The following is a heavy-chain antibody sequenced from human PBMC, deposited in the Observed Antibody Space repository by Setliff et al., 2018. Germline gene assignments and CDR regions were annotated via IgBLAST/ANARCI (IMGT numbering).Heavy chain of an antibody. D-gene: IGHD1-26*01. CDR3: ARDRGSGSYFLRYFDY. CDR2: IGNIGTKI. Sequence: GGSLRLSCVASGFRFSDYEMNWVRQAPGKGLEWVSYIGNIGTKISYTDSVKGRFTISRDNAKNSLYLQMNSLRAEDTAVYYCARDRGSGSYFLRYFDYWGQGTLVTVSS. J-gene: IGHJ4*02. CDR1: GFRFSDYE. V-gene: IGHV3-48*03.